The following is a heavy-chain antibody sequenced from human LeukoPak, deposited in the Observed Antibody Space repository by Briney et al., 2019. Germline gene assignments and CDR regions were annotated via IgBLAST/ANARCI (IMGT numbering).Heavy chain of an antibody. Sequence: PSETLSLTCTVSGGSISSYYWSWIRQPPGKGLEWIGYIYYSGSTNYNPSLKSRVTISVDTSKNQFSLKLSSVTAADTAVYYCARRRSGSYYAFDYWGQGTLVTVSS. J-gene: IGHJ4*02. CDR3: ARRRSGSYYAFDY. CDR2: IYYSGST. V-gene: IGHV4-59*01. CDR1: GGSISSYY. D-gene: IGHD1-26*01.